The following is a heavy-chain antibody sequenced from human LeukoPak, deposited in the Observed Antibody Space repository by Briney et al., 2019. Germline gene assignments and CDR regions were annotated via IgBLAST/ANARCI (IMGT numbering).Heavy chain of an antibody. CDR1: GYSISSGYY. CDR2: IYHSGST. V-gene: IGHV4-38-2*02. Sequence: SETLSLTCTVSGYSISSGYYWGWIRQPPGKGLEWIGSIYHSGSTYYNPSLKSRVTISVDTSKNQFSLKLSSVTAADTAVYYCARVYDSGSQAYFYYMDVWGKGTTVTISS. J-gene: IGHJ6*03. D-gene: IGHD3-10*01. CDR3: ARVYDSGSQAYFYYMDV.